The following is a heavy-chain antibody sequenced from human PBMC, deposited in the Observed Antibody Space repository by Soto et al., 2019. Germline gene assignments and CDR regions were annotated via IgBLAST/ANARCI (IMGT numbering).Heavy chain of an antibody. CDR1: GFTFSSYW. Sequence: GGSLRLSCAASGFTFSSYWMSWVRQAPGKGLEWVANIKQDGSEKYYVDSVKGRFTISRDNAKNSLYLQMNSLRAEDTAVYYCARDVPGYFDAFDIWGQGTMVTVSS. CDR2: IKQDGSEK. D-gene: IGHD5-18*01. V-gene: IGHV3-7*05. CDR3: ARDVPGYFDAFDI. J-gene: IGHJ3*02.